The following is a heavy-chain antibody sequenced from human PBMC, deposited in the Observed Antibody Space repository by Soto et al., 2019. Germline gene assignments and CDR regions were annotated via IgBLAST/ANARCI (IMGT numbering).Heavy chain of an antibody. J-gene: IGHJ4*02. CDR3: VTDLNWQGH. V-gene: IGHV3-30-3*01. Sequence: PGGSLRLSCAASGFTFSSYAMHWVRQAPGKGLEWVAVISYDGSNKYYADSVKGRFTISRDNSKNTLYLQMNSLRDEDSAVYYCVTDLNWQGHWGQGTLVTVS. CDR2: ISYDGSNK. CDR1: GFTFSSYA.